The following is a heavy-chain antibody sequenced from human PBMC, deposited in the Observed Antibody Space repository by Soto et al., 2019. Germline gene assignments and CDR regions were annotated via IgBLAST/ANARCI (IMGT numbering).Heavy chain of an antibody. CDR3: VRDVVVHRRDTYAYPN. CDR2: ISGFSGNT. J-gene: IGHJ4*02. Sequence: ASVKVSCKASGYKFRSYGISWLRQAPGQGPEWMGWISGFSGNTTYERKVQGRVIMTTDTSTNTAYMELRSLKSDETAVYYCVRDVVVHRRDTYAYPNWGQGTLVTVSS. V-gene: IGHV1-18*04. CDR1: GYKFRSYG. D-gene: IGHD2-21*01.